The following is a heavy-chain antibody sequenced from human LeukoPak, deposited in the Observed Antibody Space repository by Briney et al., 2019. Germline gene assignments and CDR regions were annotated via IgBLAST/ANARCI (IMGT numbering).Heavy chain of an antibody. V-gene: IGHV4-59*08. CDR2: IYYGGST. Sequence: SETLSLTCTVSGGSISSYYWSWIRQPPGKGLEWIEYIYYGGSTNYNPSLKSRVTISVDTSKNQFSLKLSSATAADTAVYYCARRYCSGGSCYSSFDYWGQGSLVTVSS. D-gene: IGHD2-15*01. CDR3: ARRYCSGGSCYSSFDY. J-gene: IGHJ4*02. CDR1: GGSISSYY.